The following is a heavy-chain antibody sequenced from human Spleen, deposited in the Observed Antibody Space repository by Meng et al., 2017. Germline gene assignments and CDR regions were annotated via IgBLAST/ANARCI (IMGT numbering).Heavy chain of an antibody. CDR1: GYTFTGHY. D-gene: IGHD6-13*01. Sequence: ASVKVSCKASGYTFTGHYIHWVRQVPGQGLEWMGRINPNSGGTDYAQKFQGRVTMTRDTSISTAYMELSGLRSDDTAMYYCARDEDISAAGKLFGDYWGQGTLVTVSS. V-gene: IGHV1-2*06. CDR2: INPNSGGT. CDR3: ARDEDISAAGKLFGDY. J-gene: IGHJ4*02.